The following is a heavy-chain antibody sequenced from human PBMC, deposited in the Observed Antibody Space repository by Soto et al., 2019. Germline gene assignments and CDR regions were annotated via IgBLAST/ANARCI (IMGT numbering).Heavy chain of an antibody. CDR2: ISLSGDHI. CDR3: AKGPHPNIGWLYYFDY. J-gene: IGHJ4*02. CDR1: GFSLANFP. D-gene: IGHD6-19*01. Sequence: WRSLRLSCVAPGFSLANFPMNWGRETPGKGLEWVSYISLSGDHIYYAESVKGRFTISRDNAGNSLFLQMNSLRDEDAALYYFAKGPHPNIGWLYYFDYWGQGVPVTVSS. V-gene: IGHV3-48*02.